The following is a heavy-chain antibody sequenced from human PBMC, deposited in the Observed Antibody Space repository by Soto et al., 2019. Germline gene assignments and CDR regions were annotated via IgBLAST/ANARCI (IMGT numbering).Heavy chain of an antibody. V-gene: IGHV3-30*18. CDR1: GFTFSSYG. CDR3: AKEGGYYGSGSYSVGENYYGMDV. J-gene: IGHJ6*02. D-gene: IGHD3-10*01. Sequence: QVQLVESGGGVVQPGRSLRLSCAASGFTFSSYGMHWVRQAPGKGLEWVAVISYDGSNKYYADSVKGRFTISRDNSKNTLYLQMNSLRAEDTAVYYCAKEGGYYGSGSYSVGENYYGMDVWGQGNTVTVSS. CDR2: ISYDGSNK.